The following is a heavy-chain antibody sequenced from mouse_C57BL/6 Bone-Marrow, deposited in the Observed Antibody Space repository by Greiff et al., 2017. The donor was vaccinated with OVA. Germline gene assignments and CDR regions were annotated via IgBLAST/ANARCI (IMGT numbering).Heavy chain of an antibody. CDR2: IDPSDSYT. D-gene: IGHD2-1*01. CDR1: GYTFTSYW. V-gene: IGHV1-50*01. J-gene: IGHJ1*03. Sequence: VQLQQPGAELVKPGASVKLSCKASGYTFTSYWMQWVKQRPGQGLEWIGEIDPSDSYTNYNQKFKGKATLTVDTSSSTAYMQLSSLTSEDSAVYYCAFGNYEDWYFDVWGTGTTVTASS. CDR3: AFGNYEDWYFDV.